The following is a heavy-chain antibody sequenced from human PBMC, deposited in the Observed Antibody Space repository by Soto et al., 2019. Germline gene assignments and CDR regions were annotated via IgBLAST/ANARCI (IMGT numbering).Heavy chain of an antibody. CDR3: ERAEREPGGMDV. D-gene: IGHD1-1*01. Sequence: SETLSLTCTVSGGSISSYYWSWIRQPPGKGLEWIGYIYYSGSTNYNPSLKSRVTISVDTSKNQFSLKLSSVTAADTAVYYCERAEREPGGMDVWGQGTTVTVSS. J-gene: IGHJ6*02. CDR2: IYYSGST. CDR1: GGSISSYY. V-gene: IGHV4-59*01.